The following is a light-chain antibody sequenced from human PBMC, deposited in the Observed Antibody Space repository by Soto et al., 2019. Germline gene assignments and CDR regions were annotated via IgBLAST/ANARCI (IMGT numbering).Light chain of an antibody. J-gene: IGKJ2*01. V-gene: IGKV3-20*01. Sequence: EIVLTQSPGTLSLSPGERATLSCRASQSVTNNYLAWCQQKPGQAPRLLIYGASSRATGIPDRFSGSGSATDFTLTIIRLEPEDFAVYYCQQYGSSYTFGQGTKLEIK. CDR1: QSVTNNY. CDR3: QQYGSSYT. CDR2: GAS.